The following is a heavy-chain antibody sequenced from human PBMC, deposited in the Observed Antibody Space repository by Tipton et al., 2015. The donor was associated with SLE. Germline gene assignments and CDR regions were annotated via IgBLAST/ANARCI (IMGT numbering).Heavy chain of an antibody. D-gene: IGHD1-26*01. CDR1: GFTSSSYW. CDR3: ARGDFVGAAFVDAFDI. Sequence: GSLSLSCAASGFTSSSYWMSWVRQAPGKGLEWVANIKPDGSEGFYVESVKGRFTISRDNAQDSLYLQMNSLRAEDTAVYYCARGDFVGAAFVDAFDIWGQGTVVTVSS. V-gene: IGHV3-7*01. J-gene: IGHJ3*02. CDR2: IKPDGSEG.